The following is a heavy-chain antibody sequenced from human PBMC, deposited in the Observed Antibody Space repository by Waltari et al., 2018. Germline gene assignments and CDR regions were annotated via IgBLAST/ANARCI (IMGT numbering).Heavy chain of an antibody. CDR1: GGSISSGGYY. CDR3: ARDYYDSSGYKD. J-gene: IGHJ4*02. V-gene: IGHV4-31*03. D-gene: IGHD3-22*01. Sequence: QVQLQESGPGLVKPSQTLSLTCTVSGGSISSGGYYWSWIRQHPGKGLEWIGDIYYRWSTYYNPALKSRVTISVDTSKNQFSLKLSSVTAADTAVYYCARDYYDSSGYKDWGQGTLVTVSS. CDR2: IYYRWST.